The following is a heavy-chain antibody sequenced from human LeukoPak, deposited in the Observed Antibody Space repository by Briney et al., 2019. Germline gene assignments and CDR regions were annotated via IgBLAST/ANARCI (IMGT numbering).Heavy chain of an antibody. CDR1: GGSFSGYY. J-gene: IGHJ4*02. D-gene: IGHD2-15*01. CDR3: ARGPLYCSGGSCYSGALGY. V-gene: IGHV4-34*01. CDR2: INHSGST. Sequence: SETLSLTCAVHGGSFSGYYWSWIRQPPGKGLEWIGEINHSGSTNYNPSLKSRVTISVDTSKNQFSLKLSSVTAADTAVYYCARGPLYCSGGSCYSGALGYWGQGTLVTVSS.